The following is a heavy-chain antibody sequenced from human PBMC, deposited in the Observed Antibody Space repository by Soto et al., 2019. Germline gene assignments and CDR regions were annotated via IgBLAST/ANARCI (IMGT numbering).Heavy chain of an antibody. Sequence: EVPLVESGGGLIQPGGSLRLSCAASGFTVSSKYMTWVRQAPGKGLEWDSVIYGGGTTYYADSVKGRFTISRDNSKNTLYLQMNSLRAEDTAVYYCVQTTGWPGFDFWGQGTLVTVSS. V-gene: IGHV3-53*01. CDR1: GFTVSSKY. CDR3: VQTTGWPGFDF. J-gene: IGHJ4*02. D-gene: IGHD6-19*01. CDR2: IYGGGTT.